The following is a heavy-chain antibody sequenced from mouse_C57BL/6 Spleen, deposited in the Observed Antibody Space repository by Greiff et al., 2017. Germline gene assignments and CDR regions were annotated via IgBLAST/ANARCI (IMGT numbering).Heavy chain of an antibody. Sequence: QVQLQQSGAELAKPGASVKLSCKASGYTFTSYWMYWVKQRPGKGLEWIGYINPSSGYTKYNQKLKDKATLTADKSSSPAYMKLNRLTYEDSAVYYSASLYDYDGDCYAMDYWGQGTSVTVSS. CDR1: GYTFTSYW. V-gene: IGHV1-7*01. CDR3: ASLYDYDGDCYAMDY. CDR2: INPSSGYT. D-gene: IGHD2-4*01. J-gene: IGHJ4*01.